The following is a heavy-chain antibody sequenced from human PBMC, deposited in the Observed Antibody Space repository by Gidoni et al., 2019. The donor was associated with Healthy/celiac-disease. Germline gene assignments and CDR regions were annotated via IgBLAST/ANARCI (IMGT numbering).Heavy chain of an antibody. V-gene: IGHV3-23*01. Sequence: EVQLLESGGGLVQPGGSLRLSCAASGFTFSSYAMSWVRQAPGKGLEWVSAISGSGGSTYYADSVKGRFTISRDNSKNTLYLQMNSLRAEDTAVYYCAKVSQVGATLRGYFDYWGQGTLVTVSS. CDR3: AKVSQVGATLRGYFDY. CDR1: GFTFSSYA. D-gene: IGHD1-26*01. J-gene: IGHJ4*02. CDR2: ISGSGGST.